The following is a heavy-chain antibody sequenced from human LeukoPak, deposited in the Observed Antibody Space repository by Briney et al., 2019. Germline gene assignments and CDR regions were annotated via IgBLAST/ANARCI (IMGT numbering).Heavy chain of an antibody. CDR1: GYTFTGYY. V-gene: IGHV1-2*02. Sequence: ASVKVSCKASGYTFTGYYMHWVRQAPGQGLEWMGWINPNSGGTNYAQKFQGRVTMTRDTSISTAYMELSRLRSDDTAVYYCARMVRAFEDSSSFKKFASNRFDPWGQGTLVTVSS. CDR2: INPNSGGT. CDR3: ARMVRAFEDSSSFKKFASNRFDP. D-gene: IGHD6-13*01. J-gene: IGHJ5*02.